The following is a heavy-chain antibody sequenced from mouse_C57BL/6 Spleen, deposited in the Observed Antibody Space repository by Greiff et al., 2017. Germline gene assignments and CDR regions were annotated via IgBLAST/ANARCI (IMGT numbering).Heavy chain of an antibody. J-gene: IGHJ4*01. CDR1: GYTFTDYY. Sequence: QVQLKQSGAELVRPGASVKLSCKASGYTFTDYYINWVKQRPGQGLEWIARIYPGSGNTYYNEKFKGKATLTAEKSSSTAYMQLSSLTSEDSAVYFCARERLSMDYWGQGTSVTVSS. V-gene: IGHV1-76*01. CDR2: IYPGSGNT. CDR3: ARERLSMDY.